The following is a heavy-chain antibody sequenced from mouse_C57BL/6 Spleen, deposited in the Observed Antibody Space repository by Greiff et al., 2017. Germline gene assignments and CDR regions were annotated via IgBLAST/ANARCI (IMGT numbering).Heavy chain of an antibody. Sequence: VQGVESGAELARPGASVKLSCKASGYTFTSYGISWVKQRTGQGLEWIGEIYPRSGNTYYNEKFKGKATLTADKSSSTAYMELRSLTSEDSAVYFCARWKSSMDYWGQGTSVTVSS. J-gene: IGHJ4*01. V-gene: IGHV1-81*01. CDR2: IYPRSGNT. CDR1: GYTFTSYG. CDR3: ARWKSSMDY.